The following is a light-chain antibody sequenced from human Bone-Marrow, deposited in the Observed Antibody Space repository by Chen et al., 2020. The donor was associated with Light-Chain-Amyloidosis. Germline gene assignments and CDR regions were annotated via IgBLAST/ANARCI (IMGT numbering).Light chain of an antibody. V-gene: IGLV2-14*01. Sequence: QSALTQPASVSGSPGQSLTLSCTGTSSDVGGDNHVSWYQKHPDKAPKLMIYEVTNRPSWVPDRFSGSKSDNTASLTISGLQTEDEADYFCSSYTITNTLVFGSGTRVTVL. CDR3: SSYTITNTLV. CDR1: SSDVGGDNH. CDR2: EVT. J-gene: IGLJ1*01.